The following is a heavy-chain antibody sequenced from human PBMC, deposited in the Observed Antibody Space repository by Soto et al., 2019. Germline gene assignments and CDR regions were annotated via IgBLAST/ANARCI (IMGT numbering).Heavy chain of an antibody. V-gene: IGHV3-30*03. CDR2: ISYDGRDK. D-gene: IGHD2-2*01. J-gene: IGHJ4*02. CDR3: ARYCRSTSCYDY. CDR1: GFSFSNYA. Sequence: LRLSCAASGFSFSNYAMHWVRQAPGKGLEWVAVISYDGRDKYYEDSVKGRYTISRDKSKNTLFLQMNSLRAEDTAVYYCARYCRSTSCYDYWGQGTLVTVSS.